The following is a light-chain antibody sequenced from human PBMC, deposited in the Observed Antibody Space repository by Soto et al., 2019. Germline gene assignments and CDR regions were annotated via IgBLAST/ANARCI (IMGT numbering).Light chain of an antibody. Sequence: QSVLTQPPSASGTPGQRVTISCSGSRSNIGSNYVYWYQQFPGTAPKLLIYHNNQRPSGVPDRFSGSKSGTSASLAISGLRSEDEADYYCAAWDDSLRGVFGGGTQLTVL. J-gene: IGLJ3*02. V-gene: IGLV1-47*02. CDR1: RSNIGSNY. CDR3: AAWDDSLRGV. CDR2: HNN.